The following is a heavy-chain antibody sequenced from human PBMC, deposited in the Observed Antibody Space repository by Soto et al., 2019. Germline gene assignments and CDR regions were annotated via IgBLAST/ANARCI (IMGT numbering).Heavy chain of an antibody. Sequence: EVQLVESGGGLVQPGRSLRLSCAASGFRFEDYAMHWVRQAPGKGLEWVSGIAWNSDIIGYADSVKGRFTISRDNGKNSLYLQMNSRSPEDTALYYCAKDHYGSAIYGMDVWGQGTTVTVSS. J-gene: IGHJ6*02. CDR1: GFRFEDYA. D-gene: IGHD3-10*01. CDR3: AKDHYGSAIYGMDV. V-gene: IGHV3-9*01. CDR2: IAWNSDII.